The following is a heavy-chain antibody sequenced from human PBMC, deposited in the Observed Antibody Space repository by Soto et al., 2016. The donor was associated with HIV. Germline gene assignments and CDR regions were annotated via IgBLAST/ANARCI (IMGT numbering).Heavy chain of an antibody. J-gene: IGHJ6*02. V-gene: IGHV1-8*03. D-gene: IGHD3-10*01. CDR3: AREVKWFGEFGQYGMDV. Sequence: QVQLVQPGAEVKKPGASVKVSCKASGYTFTSYDINWVRQATGQGLEWMGWMNPNSGKTGYAEKFQGRVTITRSTSISTAYMELSSLTSEDTAVYYCAREVKWFGEFGQYGMDVWGQGTTVTVSS. CDR2: MNPNSGKT. CDR1: GYTFTSYD.